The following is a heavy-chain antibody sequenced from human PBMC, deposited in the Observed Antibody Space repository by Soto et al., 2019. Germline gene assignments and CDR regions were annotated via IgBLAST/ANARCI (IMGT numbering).Heavy chain of an antibody. V-gene: IGHV3-53*02. D-gene: IGHD6-19*01. CDR2: IYSNGTT. Sequence: EVQLVETGGGRIQPGGCLRLSCVASGFIVRTNYMTWVRQAPGKGLEWVSTIYSNGTTHYSDSVRGRFTISRDNSENTLYLQMNSLIAEDTAVYYCARDSPDSSGWYDYFDYWGQGALVTVSS. J-gene: IGHJ4*02. CDR1: GFIVRTNY. CDR3: ARDSPDSSGWYDYFDY.